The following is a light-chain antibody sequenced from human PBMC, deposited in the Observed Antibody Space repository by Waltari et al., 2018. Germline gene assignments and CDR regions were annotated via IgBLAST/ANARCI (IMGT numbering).Light chain of an antibody. CDR2: WAS. J-gene: IGKJ4*01. V-gene: IGKV4-1*01. CDR1: QSVLYSSTNKNY. Sequence: DIVMTQSPDSLAVSLGERATINCKSSQSVLYSSTNKNYLAWYPQKPGQPPKLLIYWASTRESGVPDRFDGSGSGTDFTLTISILQAEDVAVYYCQQDYTTPLTVGGGTKVEIK. CDR3: QQDYTTPLT.